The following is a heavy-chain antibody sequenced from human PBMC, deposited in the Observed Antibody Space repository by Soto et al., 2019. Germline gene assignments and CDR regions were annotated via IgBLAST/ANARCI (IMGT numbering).Heavy chain of an antibody. CDR2: IKSKTDGGTT. V-gene: IGHV3-15*07. Sequence: PGGSLRLSCAASGFTFSNAWMNWVRQAPGKGLEWVGRIKSKTDGGTTDYAAPVKGRFTISRDDSKNTLYLQMNSLKTEDTAVYYCTTDNIYGDYPVDYWGQGTLVTVSS. CDR1: GFTFSNAW. J-gene: IGHJ4*02. CDR3: TTDNIYGDYPVDY. D-gene: IGHD4-17*01.